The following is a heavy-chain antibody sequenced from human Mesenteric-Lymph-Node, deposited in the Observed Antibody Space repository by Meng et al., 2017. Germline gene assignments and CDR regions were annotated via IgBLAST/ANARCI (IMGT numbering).Heavy chain of an antibody. D-gene: IGHD6-19*01. V-gene: IGHV3-23*04. Sequence: EVQVVESGGGLVQPVGSLRLSCAASGFSVSNNYMTWVRQAPGKGLEWVSAVDGGGGDTYYADSVKGRFTISRDNSKNTLYLQMNSLRAEDTAVYYCAKDPSPVRFDPWGQGTLVTVSS. CDR2: VDGGGGDT. CDR1: GFSVSNNY. J-gene: IGHJ5*02. CDR3: AKDPSPVRFDP.